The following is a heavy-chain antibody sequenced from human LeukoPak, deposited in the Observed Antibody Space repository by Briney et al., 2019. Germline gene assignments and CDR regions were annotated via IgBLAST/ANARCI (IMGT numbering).Heavy chain of an antibody. D-gene: IGHD6-13*01. CDR1: GGSISSGSYY. J-gene: IGHJ4*02. Sequence: SETLSLTCTVSGGSISSGSYYWSWIRQPAGKGLEWIGRIYTSGSTNYNPSLKSRVTISVDTSKNQFSLKLSSVTAADTAVYYCARWSSSWYYFDYWGQGTLVTASS. V-gene: IGHV4-61*02. CDR3: ARWSSSWYYFDY. CDR2: IYTSGST.